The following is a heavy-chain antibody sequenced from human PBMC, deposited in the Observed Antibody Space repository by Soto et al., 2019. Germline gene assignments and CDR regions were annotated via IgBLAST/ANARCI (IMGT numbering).Heavy chain of an antibody. CDR1: GYTFTSYY. D-gene: IGHD3-3*01. CDR3: AREEITIFGVVIKPLNYYYYYGMEV. V-gene: IGHV1-46*01. Sequence: ASVKVSCKASGYTFTSYYMHWVRQAPGQGLEWMGIINPSGGSTSCAQKFQGRVTMTRDTSTSTAYMELRSLRSDDTAVYYCAREEITIFGVVIKPLNYYYYYGMEVWGQGTTVTVSS. CDR2: INPSGGST. J-gene: IGHJ6*02.